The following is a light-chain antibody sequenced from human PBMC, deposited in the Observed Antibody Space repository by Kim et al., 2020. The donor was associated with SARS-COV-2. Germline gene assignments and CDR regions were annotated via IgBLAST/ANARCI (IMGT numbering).Light chain of an antibody. J-gene: IGKJ2*01. CDR1: QSVSNN. Sequence: SPGERATPPCRASQSVSNNFAWYQHKPGQPPRLRIYGASTRATGVPARFSGSGSGTDFTLTVSSLQSEDFAVYYCHQYNDWPPGDTFGQGTKLEI. V-gene: IGKV3-15*01. CDR2: GAS. CDR3: HQYNDWPPGDT.